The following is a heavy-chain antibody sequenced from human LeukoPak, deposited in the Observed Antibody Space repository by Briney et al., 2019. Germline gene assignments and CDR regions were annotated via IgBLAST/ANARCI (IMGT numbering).Heavy chain of an antibody. CDR2: MYNSGST. D-gene: IGHD2-2*01. Sequence: SETLSLTCIVSGGSISSYNWNWIRQPPGKGLEWIGYMYNSGSTNNNPSLKSRVTISVDKSKNQFSLKLSSVAAADTAVYYCAKESSSSDNWYFDLWGRGTLVTVSS. V-gene: IGHV4-59*01. CDR1: GGSISSYN. J-gene: IGHJ2*01. CDR3: AKESSSSDNWYFDL.